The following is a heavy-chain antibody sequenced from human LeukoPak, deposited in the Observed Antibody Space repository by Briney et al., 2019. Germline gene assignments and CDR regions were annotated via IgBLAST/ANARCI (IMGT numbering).Heavy chain of an antibody. D-gene: IGHD6-13*01. V-gene: IGHV1-69*01. J-gene: IGHJ3*02. CDR1: GGTFSGYA. Sequence: SVKVSCKASGGTFSGYAISWVRQAPGQGLEWMGGIIPIFGTANYAQKFQGRVTITADESTGTAYTELSSLRSEDTAVYYCARALGDSSSWYAFDIWAQGTMVIVSS. CDR3: ARALGDSSSWYAFDI. CDR2: IIPIFGTA.